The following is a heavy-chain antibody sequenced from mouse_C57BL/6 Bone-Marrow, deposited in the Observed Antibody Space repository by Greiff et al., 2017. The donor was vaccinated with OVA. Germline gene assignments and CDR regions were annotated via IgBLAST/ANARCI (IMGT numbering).Heavy chain of an antibody. V-gene: IGHV1-26*01. D-gene: IGHD1-1*01. CDR3: TRDGYYGSSMYFGV. J-gene: IGHJ1*03. CDR2: INPNNGGT. CDR1: GYTFTDYY. Sequence: VQLQQSGPELVKPGASVKISCKASGYTFTDYYMNWVKQSHGKSLEWIGDINPNNGGTSYNQKFKGKATLTVDKSSSTAYMELRSLTSEDSAVYYCTRDGYYGSSMYFGVWGTGATVTVSS.